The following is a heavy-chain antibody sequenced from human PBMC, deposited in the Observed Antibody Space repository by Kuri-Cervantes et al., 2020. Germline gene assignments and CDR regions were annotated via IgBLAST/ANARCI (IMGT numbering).Heavy chain of an antibody. J-gene: IGHJ4*02. CDR3: ATTVTTSGRFSG. D-gene: IGHD4-11*01. V-gene: IGHV3-33*08. CDR2: IWYDGNKK. Sequence: GGSLRLSCAVSGFTPSRYGMHWVRRAPGKGLEWVAVIWYDGNKKYYADSVKGRFTIARDNSKNPLYLQMNSLRAEDTAVYYCATTVTTSGRFSGWGQGTLVTVSS. CDR1: GFTPSRYG.